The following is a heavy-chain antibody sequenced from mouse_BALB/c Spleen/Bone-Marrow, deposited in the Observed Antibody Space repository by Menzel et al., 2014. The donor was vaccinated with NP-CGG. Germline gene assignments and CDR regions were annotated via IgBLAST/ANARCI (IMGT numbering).Heavy chain of an antibody. J-gene: IGHJ2*01. CDR1: GFTFSDYY. CDR2: ISDGGSYT. V-gene: IGHV5-4*02. D-gene: IGHD2-4*01. Sequence: DVKLVESGGGLVKPGGSLKLSCAASGFTFSDYYMYWVRQTPEKRLEWVATISDGGSYTYYPDSVKRRFTISRDNAKNNLYLQMSSLKSEDTAMYYCARVSYDYFDYWGQGTTLTVSS. CDR3: ARVSYDYFDY.